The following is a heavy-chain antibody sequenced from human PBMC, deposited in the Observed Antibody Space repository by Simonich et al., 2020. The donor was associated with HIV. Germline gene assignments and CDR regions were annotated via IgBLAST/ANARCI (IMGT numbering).Heavy chain of an antibody. J-gene: IGHJ4*02. V-gene: IGHV4-34*01. CDR3: ARGFYQRLYYFDY. CDR2: SNHSGST. Sequence: QVQLQQGGAGLLKPSEPLSLTCAVYGGPFGGYYWSWIRQPPGKGLEWIGESNHSGSTNYNPSLKSRVTISVDTSKNQFSLKLSSVTAADTAVYYCARGFYQRLYYFDYWGQGTLVTVSS. CDR1: GGPFGGYY. D-gene: IGHD2-2*01.